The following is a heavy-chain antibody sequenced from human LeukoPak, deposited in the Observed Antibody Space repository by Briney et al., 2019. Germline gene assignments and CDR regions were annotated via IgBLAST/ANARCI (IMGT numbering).Heavy chain of an antibody. CDR3: ARDTKYAFDN. CDR1: GFTFSHYS. CDR2: IGISSGNT. D-gene: IGHD2-2*01. V-gene: IGHV3-48*01. J-gene: IGHJ4*02. Sequence: GGSPRLPCAASGFTFSHYSMNWVRQAPGKGLEWISYIGISSGNTKYADSVKGRFTISGDKAKNSVYLQMNSLRVEDTAVYYCARDTKYAFDNWGQGTLVTVSS.